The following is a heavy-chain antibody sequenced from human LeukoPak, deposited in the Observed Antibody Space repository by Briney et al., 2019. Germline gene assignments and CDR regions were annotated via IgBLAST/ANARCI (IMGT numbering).Heavy chain of an antibody. CDR3: AKESGYDVDLEY. Sequence: GGSLRFSCAGSGFTFGTYWMHWVRQAPGGGLVWVSGINTDGSTTSYADSVKGRFTISRDNAKNTVYLQMSSLRAEDTAVYYCAKESGYDVDLEYWGQGALVTVSS. D-gene: IGHD5-12*01. V-gene: IGHV3-74*01. J-gene: IGHJ4*02. CDR1: GFTFGTYW. CDR2: INTDGSTT.